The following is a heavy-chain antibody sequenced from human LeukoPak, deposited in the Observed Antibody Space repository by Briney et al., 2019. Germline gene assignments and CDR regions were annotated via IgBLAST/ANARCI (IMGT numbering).Heavy chain of an antibody. CDR3: ARVSSRTIWAFDI. CDR2: IWYDGYNK. Sequence: GGSLRLSCAASGFTFSSYGMHWVRQAPGKGLEWVAVIWYDGYNKYYADSVKGRFTISRDNSKNTLYLQMNSLRAEDTAVYYCARVSSRTIWAFDIWGQGTMVTVSS. CDR1: GFTFSSYG. V-gene: IGHV3-33*01. D-gene: IGHD3-9*01. J-gene: IGHJ3*02.